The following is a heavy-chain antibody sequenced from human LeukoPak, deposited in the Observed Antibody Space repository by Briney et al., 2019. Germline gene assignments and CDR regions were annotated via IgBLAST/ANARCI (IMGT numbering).Heavy chain of an antibody. V-gene: IGHV1-46*01. J-gene: IGHJ4*02. CDR1: GYTFISYY. Sequence: ASVKVSCKASGYTFISYYMHWVRQAPGQGLEWMGIINPSGGSTSYAQKFQGRVTMTRDTSTSTVYMELSSLRSEDTAVYYCARVIKSAYYYGSGSDGYDYWGQGTLVTVSS. CDR3: ARVIKSAYYYGSGSDGYDY. D-gene: IGHD3-10*01. CDR2: INPSGGST.